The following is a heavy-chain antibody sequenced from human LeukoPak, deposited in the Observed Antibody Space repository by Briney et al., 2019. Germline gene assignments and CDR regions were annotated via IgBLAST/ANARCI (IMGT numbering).Heavy chain of an antibody. Sequence: GGSLRLSCAASGFTFSSYSMNWVRQAPGKGLEWVSSISSSSSYIYYADSVKGRFTISRDNAKNSLYLQMNTLRAEDTAVYYCARIRLGDCSGGSCHTYYYYYMDVWGKGTTVTVSS. J-gene: IGHJ6*03. V-gene: IGHV3-21*01. CDR2: ISSSSSYI. CDR1: GFTFSSYS. CDR3: ARIRLGDCSGGSCHTYYYYYMDV. D-gene: IGHD2-15*01.